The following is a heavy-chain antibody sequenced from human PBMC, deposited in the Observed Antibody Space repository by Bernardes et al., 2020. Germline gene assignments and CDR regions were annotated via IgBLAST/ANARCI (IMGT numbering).Heavy chain of an antibody. CDR1: GGSFSGYY. V-gene: IGHV4-34*01. D-gene: IGHD1-7*01. CDR2: INHSGST. Sequence: SETLSLTCAVYGGSFSGYYWSWIRQPPGKGLEWIGEINHSGSTNYNPSLKIRVPISLDTSKNQFSLKLSSVTAADTAVYYCARGPGYNWNYSSSGVWFDPWGQGTLVTGSS. CDR3: ARGPGYNWNYSSSGVWFDP. J-gene: IGHJ5*02.